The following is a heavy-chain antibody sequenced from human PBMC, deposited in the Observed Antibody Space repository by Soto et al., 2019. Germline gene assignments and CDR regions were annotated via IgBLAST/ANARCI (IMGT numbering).Heavy chain of an antibody. CDR2: ISYDGSNK. CDR1: GFTFSSYG. J-gene: IGHJ6*02. D-gene: IGHD3-22*01. Sequence: QVQLVESGGGVVQPGRSLRLSCAASGFTFSSYGMHWVRQAPGKGLEWVAVISYDGSNKYYADSVKGRFTISRDNSKNTLYLPRNSLRAEDTAVYYCATELYYGSSGYYLDYYGMDVWGQGTTVTVSS. CDR3: ATELYYGSSGYYLDYYGMDV. V-gene: IGHV3-30*03.